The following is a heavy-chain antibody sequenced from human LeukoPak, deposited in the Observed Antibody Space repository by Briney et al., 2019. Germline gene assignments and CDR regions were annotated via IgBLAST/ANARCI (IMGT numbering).Heavy chain of an antibody. CDR3: SLVVITPFYFDY. CDR1: GFTVSSNY. Sequence: GGSLRLSCAASGFTVSSNYMSWVRQAPGKGLEWVSVIYSGGSTYYADSVKGRFTISRDKSKNTLYLQMNSLRAEDTAVYYCSLVVITPFYFDYWGQGTLVTVSS. J-gene: IGHJ4*02. CDR2: IYSGGST. D-gene: IGHD3-22*01. V-gene: IGHV3-66*01.